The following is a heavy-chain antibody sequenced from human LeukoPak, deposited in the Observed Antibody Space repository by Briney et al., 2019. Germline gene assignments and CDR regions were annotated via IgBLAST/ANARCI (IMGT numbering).Heavy chain of an antibody. J-gene: IGHJ6*02. D-gene: IGHD2-2*01. CDR3: ARVVVPAASGGEYYYYYYGMDV. Sequence: GGSLRLSCAASGFTFSSYAMSWVRQAPGKGLEWVSAISGSGGSTYYADSVKGRFTISRDNSKNTLYLQMNSLRAEDTAVYYCARVVVPAASGGEYYYYYYGMDVWGQGTTVTVSS. CDR2: ISGSGGST. V-gene: IGHV3-23*01. CDR1: GFTFSSYA.